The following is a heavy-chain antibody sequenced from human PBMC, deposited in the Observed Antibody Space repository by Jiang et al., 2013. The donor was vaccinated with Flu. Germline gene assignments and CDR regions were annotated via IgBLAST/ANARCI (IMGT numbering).Heavy chain of an antibody. D-gene: IGHD2-21*01. CDR2: IYPGDSDT. V-gene: IGHV5-51*01. Sequence: GAEVKKPGESLKISCRGSEATFDTYWIAWVRQIPGKGLEWMGIIYPGDSDTRYSPSFQGQVTISADKSISTAYLQWSSLKASDSAIYFCTRTVIVGSTERYYYGMDAWGLGTTVTVSS. CDR1: EATFDTYW. CDR3: TRTVIVGSTERYYYGMDA. J-gene: IGHJ6*02.